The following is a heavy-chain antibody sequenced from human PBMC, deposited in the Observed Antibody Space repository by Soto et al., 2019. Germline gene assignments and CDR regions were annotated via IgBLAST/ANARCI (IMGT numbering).Heavy chain of an antibody. CDR2: ISAYNGNT. J-gene: IGHJ6*02. D-gene: IGHD3-3*01. CDR3: ARGTYYGPYYYYYYGMDV. Sequence: GASVKVSCKASGYTFTSYGISWVRQAPGQGLEWMGWISAYNGNTNYAQKLQGRVTMTTDTSTSTAYMELRSRRSDDTAVYYCARGTYYGPYYYYYYGMDVWGQGTTVTVSS. V-gene: IGHV1-18*01. CDR1: GYTFTSYG.